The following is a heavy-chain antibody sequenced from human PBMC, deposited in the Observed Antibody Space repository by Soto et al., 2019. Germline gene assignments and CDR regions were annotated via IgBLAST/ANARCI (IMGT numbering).Heavy chain of an antibody. CDR2: INPQTGST. J-gene: IGHJ6*02. CDR1: GYTFNRYY. Sequence: GASVKVSCKASGYTFNRYYLHWVRQAPGLGLQWLGWINPQTGSTRYAQKFQGRVTMTRDTSISTAYMELSKLISDDTDVYYCATQFHHCGGDCYRGPYFGMDVWGQGTTVTVSS. D-gene: IGHD2-21*02. CDR3: ATQFHHCGGDCYRGPYFGMDV. V-gene: IGHV1-2*02.